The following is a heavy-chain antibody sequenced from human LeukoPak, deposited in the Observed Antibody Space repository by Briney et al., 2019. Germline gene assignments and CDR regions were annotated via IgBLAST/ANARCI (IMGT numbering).Heavy chain of an antibody. CDR2: IYYSGST. D-gene: IGHD6-13*01. Sequence: SETLSLTCTVSGGSLSSYYGSWVRQPLGEGLGWMGYIYYSGSTNYNPSLKSRVPISVDTSKNQFPLKLSSETAADTAVYYCARHQQLGPGWFDLWGQGTLVTVSS. V-gene: IGHV4-59*08. CDR3: ARHQQLGPGWFDL. J-gene: IGHJ5*02. CDR1: GGSLSSYY.